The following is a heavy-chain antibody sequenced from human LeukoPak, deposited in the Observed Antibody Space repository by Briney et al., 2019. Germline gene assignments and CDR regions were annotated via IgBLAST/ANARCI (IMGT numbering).Heavy chain of an antibody. CDR3: VRQFAS. V-gene: IGHV3-48*01. CDR1: GFTFSSYW. CDR2: VSGSGSTV. Sequence: GGSLRLSCAASGFTFSSYWMNWVRQLPGKRLEWVAYVSGSGSTVYYADSVKGRFTVSRDNGKSSLYLQMNSLRVEDTALYYCVRQFASWGQGTLVTVSS. J-gene: IGHJ4*02.